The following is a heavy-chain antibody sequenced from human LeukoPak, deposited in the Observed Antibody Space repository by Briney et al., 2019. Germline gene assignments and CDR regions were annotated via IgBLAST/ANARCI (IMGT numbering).Heavy chain of an antibody. CDR3: ARLRGAGSWYFDL. J-gene: IGHJ2*01. CDR1: GGSFSGYY. CDR2: INHSGST. D-gene: IGHD3-10*01. Sequence: SETLSLTCAVYGGSFSGYYWSWIRQPPGKGLEWIGEINHSGSTNYNPSLKSRVTMSVDTSRNQFSLKLSSVTAADTAVYYCARLRGAGSWYFDLWGRGTLVTVSS. V-gene: IGHV4-34*01.